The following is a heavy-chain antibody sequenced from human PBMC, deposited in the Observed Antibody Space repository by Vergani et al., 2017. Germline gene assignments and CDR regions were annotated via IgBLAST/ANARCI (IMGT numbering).Heavy chain of an antibody. CDR2: ISYDGTQK. CDR3: ARASIAAAGTYYYYGMDV. D-gene: IGHD6-13*01. J-gene: IGHJ6*02. CDR1: GFTSSYYG. Sequence: QVHLVESGGGVVQPGRSLRLSCVVSGFTSSYYGMHWVRQAPGKGLEWVAVISYDGTQKYYADSVKGRFTISRDNSKSTLYLQMNSLRTEDTAVYYCARASIAAAGTYYYYGMDVWGQGTTVTVSS. V-gene: IGHV3-30*03.